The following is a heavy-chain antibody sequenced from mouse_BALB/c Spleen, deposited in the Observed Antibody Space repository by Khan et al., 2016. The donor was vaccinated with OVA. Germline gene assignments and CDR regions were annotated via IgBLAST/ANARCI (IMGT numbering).Heavy chain of an antibody. D-gene: IGHD4-1*01. CDR2: ISSGGDYT. V-gene: IGHV5-6*01. CDR1: GFSFSSYS. CDR3: ASHLTGSFAY. Sequence: EVQLVESGGDLVRPGGSLKLSCAASGFSFSSYSMSWVRQTPDKRLEWVATISSGGDYTYYPDSVKGRFTISRDNAKNTLYLHMSILKSEDTAIYYCASHLTGSFAYWGQGTLVTVSA. J-gene: IGHJ3*01.